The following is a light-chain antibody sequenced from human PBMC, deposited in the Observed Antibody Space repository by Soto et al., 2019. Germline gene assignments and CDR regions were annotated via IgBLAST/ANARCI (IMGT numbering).Light chain of an antibody. V-gene: IGKV3-11*01. CDR1: QSVSSY. Sequence: DIVLTQSPATLSLSPGERATLSCRASQSVSSYLAWYQQKPGQAPRLLIYDASKRATGIPARFSGSGSGTDFTLTLSSLAPEDFAVYYCQQRSSWITFGQGTRLEIK. J-gene: IGKJ5*01. CDR2: DAS. CDR3: QQRSSWIT.